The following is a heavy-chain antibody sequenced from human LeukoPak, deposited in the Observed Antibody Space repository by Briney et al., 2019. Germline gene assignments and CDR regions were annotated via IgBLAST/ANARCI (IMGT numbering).Heavy chain of an antibody. V-gene: IGHV3-48*01. CDR2: IGSSSSTI. CDR3: ARVYSGGFPHLDY. Sequence: PGGSLRLSCAASGFTFSSYSMNWVRQAPGKGLEWVSYIGSSSSTIYYGDSVKGRFTISRDNSKNTVYLRLNSLRADDTAVYCCARVYSGGFPHLDYWGQGTLVTVSS. D-gene: IGHD1-26*01. CDR1: GFTFSSYS. J-gene: IGHJ4*02.